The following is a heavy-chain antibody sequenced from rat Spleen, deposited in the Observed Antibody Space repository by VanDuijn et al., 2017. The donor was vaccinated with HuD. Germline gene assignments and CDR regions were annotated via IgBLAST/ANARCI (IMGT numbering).Heavy chain of an antibody. CDR2: ISYDGSTT. D-gene: IGHD4-4*01. V-gene: IGHV5-29*01. J-gene: IGHJ1*01. CDR1: GFTFSDYG. CDR3: TRRGYLSDWYFDS. Sequence: EVQLVESGGGLVQPGKSLKLSCAASGFTFSDYGMAWVRQAPTKGLEWVATISYDGSTTYYRDSMKGRFTISRDNARSTLNLHMDRLRSEDTAIYYCTRRGYLSDWYFDSWGPGTMVTVSS.